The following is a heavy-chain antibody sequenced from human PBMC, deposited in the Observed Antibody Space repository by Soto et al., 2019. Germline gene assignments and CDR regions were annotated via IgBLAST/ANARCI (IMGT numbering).Heavy chain of an antibody. Sequence: EVQLVESGGGLVQPGGSLRLSCAASGFSLDSYWMHWVRQAPGKGLEWVANINQDGSVKYYVDSVKGRFTISRDNAKNSLFLQMNSLTAEDTALYYCARALGASTFYWGQGILVPVSS. CDR1: GFSLDSYW. CDR3: ARALGASTFY. J-gene: IGHJ4*02. V-gene: IGHV3-7*01. CDR2: INQDGSVK. D-gene: IGHD3-16*01.